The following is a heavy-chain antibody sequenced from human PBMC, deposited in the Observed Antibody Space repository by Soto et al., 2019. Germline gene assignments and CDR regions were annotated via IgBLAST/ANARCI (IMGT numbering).Heavy chain of an antibody. D-gene: IGHD3-3*01. V-gene: IGHV4-59*01. CDR1: GGSISSYY. CDR3: ARVLFGRGNWFDP. CDR2: IYYSGST. Sequence: SETLSLTCTVSGGSISSYYWSWIRQPPGKGLERIGYIYYSGSTNYTPSLKSRVTISVDTSKNQFSLKLSSVTAADTAVYYCARVLFGRGNWFDPWGQGTLVTVSS. J-gene: IGHJ5*02.